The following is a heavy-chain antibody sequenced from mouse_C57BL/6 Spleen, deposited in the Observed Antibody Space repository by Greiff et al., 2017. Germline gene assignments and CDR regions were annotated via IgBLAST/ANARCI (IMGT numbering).Heavy chain of an antibody. Sequence: VQLQQSVAELVRPGASVKLSCTASGFNIKNTYIHWVKQRPEQGLEWIGRIDPANGNTKYAPKFQGKATITADTSSNTAYLQLSSLTSEDTAIYYCARSYYYGSSYGYFDVWGTGTTVTVSS. CDR3: ARSYYYGSSYGYFDV. V-gene: IGHV14-3*01. J-gene: IGHJ1*03. CDR1: GFNIKNTY. CDR2: IDPANGNT. D-gene: IGHD1-1*01.